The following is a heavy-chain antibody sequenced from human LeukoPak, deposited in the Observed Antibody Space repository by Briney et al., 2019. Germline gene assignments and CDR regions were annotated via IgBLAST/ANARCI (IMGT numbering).Heavy chain of an antibody. CDR3: ARKSVAVRDAFDI. CDR1: GGSFSGYY. D-gene: IGHD6-19*01. J-gene: IGHJ3*02. V-gene: IGHV4-59*01. Sequence: SETLSLTCAVYGGSFSGYYWSWIRQPPGKGLEWIGYIYYSGSTNYNPSLKSRVTISVDTSKNQFSLKLSSVTAADTAVYYCARKSVAVRDAFDIWGQGTMVTVSS. CDR2: IYYSGST.